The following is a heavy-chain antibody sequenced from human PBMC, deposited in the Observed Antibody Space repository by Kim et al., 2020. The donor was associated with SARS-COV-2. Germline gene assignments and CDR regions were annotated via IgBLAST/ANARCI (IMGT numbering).Heavy chain of an antibody. V-gene: IGHV3-7*01. CDR3: ARDPESSTFYDFWSGYYAFDH. CDR2: TKSDGSEK. J-gene: IGHJ4*02. CDR1: GFTFSNYW. D-gene: IGHD3-3*01. Sequence: GGSLGLSCTASGFTFSNYWMTWVRQAPGKGLEWVATTKSDGSEKYYMDSVKGRFTITRDTAKNSLYLQMNSLRAEDTAIYYCARDPESSTFYDFWSGYYAFDHGGQGTLVTVSS.